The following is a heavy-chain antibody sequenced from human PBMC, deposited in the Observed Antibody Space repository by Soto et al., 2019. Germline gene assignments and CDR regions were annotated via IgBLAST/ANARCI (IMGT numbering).Heavy chain of an antibody. CDR1: GGPIRSSSHY. CDR3: AREGGYVDY. CDR2: IDESGDS. V-gene: IGHV4-39*02. J-gene: IGHJ4*02. D-gene: IGHD1-1*01. Sequence: SETLSLTCTVSGGPIRSSSHYWGWIRQSPGTGLEWIGSIDESGDSYYNPSLKSRVTIFVDTSKNQFSLKLISVTGADSAIYYCAREGGYVDYWGQGTLVTSPQ.